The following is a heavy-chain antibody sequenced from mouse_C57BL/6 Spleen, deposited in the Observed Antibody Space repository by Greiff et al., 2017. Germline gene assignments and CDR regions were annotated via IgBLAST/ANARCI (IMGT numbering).Heavy chain of an antibody. CDR1: GYAFSSYW. CDR3: ARGDTTVVAPYYFDY. Sequence: QVQLQQSGAELVKPGASVKISCKASGYAFSSYWMNWVKQRPGKGLEWIGQIYPGDGDTNYNGKFKGKATLTADKSSSTAYMQLSSLTSEDSAVYFCARGDTTVVAPYYFDYGGQGTTLTVSS. V-gene: IGHV1-80*01. CDR2: IYPGDGDT. J-gene: IGHJ2*01. D-gene: IGHD1-1*01.